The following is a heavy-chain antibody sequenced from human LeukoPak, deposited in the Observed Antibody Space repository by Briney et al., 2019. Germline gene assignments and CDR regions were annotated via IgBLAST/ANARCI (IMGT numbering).Heavy chain of an antibody. CDR2: IYYSGCT. J-gene: IGHJ4*02. CDR3: ARSDTAMVLDY. CDR1: GGSISSSSYY. Sequence: SETLSLTCTVSGGSISSSSYYWGWIRQPPGKGLEWIGSIYYSGCTYYNPSLKSRVTISVDTSKNQFSLKLSSVTAADTAVYYCARSDTAMVLDYWGQGTLVTVSS. V-gene: IGHV4-39*01. D-gene: IGHD5-18*01.